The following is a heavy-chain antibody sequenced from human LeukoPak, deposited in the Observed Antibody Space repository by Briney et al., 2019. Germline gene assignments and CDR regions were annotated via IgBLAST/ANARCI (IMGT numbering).Heavy chain of an antibody. CDR2: IYYTGTT. CDR3: ARDIAAAGTHFDY. CDR1: GGSISSYY. D-gene: IGHD6-13*01. Sequence: SETLSLTCTVSGGSISSYYWSWIRQPPGKGLEWIGYIYYTGTTNYNPSLKSRVTISVDTSKNQFSLSLSSVTAADTAVYYCARDIAAAGTHFDYWGQGILVTVSS. J-gene: IGHJ4*02. V-gene: IGHV4-59*01.